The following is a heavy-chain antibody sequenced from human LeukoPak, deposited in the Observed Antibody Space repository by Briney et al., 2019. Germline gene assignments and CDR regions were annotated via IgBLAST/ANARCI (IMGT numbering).Heavy chain of an antibody. CDR2: ISGSGGST. D-gene: IGHD6-13*01. V-gene: IGHV3-23*01. Sequence: GGSLRLSCAASGFTFSSYAMSWVRQAPGKELGGVSAISGSGGSTYYADSVKGRFTISRDNSKNTLYLQMNSLRAEDTAVYYCARHSRGRWYVFDYWGQGTLVTVSS. CDR1: GFTFSSYA. CDR3: ARHSRGRWYVFDY. J-gene: IGHJ4*02.